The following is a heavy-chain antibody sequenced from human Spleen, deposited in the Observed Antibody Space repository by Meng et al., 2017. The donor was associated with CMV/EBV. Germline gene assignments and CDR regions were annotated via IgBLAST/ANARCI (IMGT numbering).Heavy chain of an antibody. D-gene: IGHD5-24*01. J-gene: IGHJ4*02. CDR2: IYYSGST. CDR3: ARDWGRGRDGYNYPDSDY. Sequence: QLQLQESGPGLVKPSETRSLTRTVCGCSISSSSYYWGWIRQPPGKGLEWIGSIYYSGSTYYNPSLKSRVTISVDTSKNQFSLKLSSVTAADTAVYYCARDWGRGRDGYNYPDSDYWGQGTRVTVAS. V-gene: IGHV4-39*07. CDR1: GCSISSSSYY.